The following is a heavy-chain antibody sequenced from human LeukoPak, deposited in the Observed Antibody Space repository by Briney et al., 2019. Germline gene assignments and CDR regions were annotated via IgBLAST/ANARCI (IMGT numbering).Heavy chain of an antibody. CDR3: ARDPSSSSL. J-gene: IGHJ3*01. Sequence: ASVKVSCKASGYTFTNYALNWVRQAPGQGLEWMGWINTNTGNPTYAQGFTGRFVFSMDISVSTAYLQISSLKADDTAVYYCARDPSSSSLWGQGTMVTVSS. CDR1: GYTFTNYA. CDR2: INTNTGNP. D-gene: IGHD6-13*01. V-gene: IGHV7-4-1*02.